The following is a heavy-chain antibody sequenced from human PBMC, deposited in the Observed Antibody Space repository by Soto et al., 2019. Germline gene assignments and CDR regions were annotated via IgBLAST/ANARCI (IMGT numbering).Heavy chain of an antibody. V-gene: IGHV4-39*01. CDR3: VRVDVLSIVEPATRDYSYAMDV. D-gene: IGHD1-26*01. J-gene: IGHJ6*02. CDR1: GGSIRSGSDY. CDR2: IYYTGTT. Sequence: PSETLSLTCSVSGGSIRSGSDYWGWIRQPPGKGLEWLGSIYYTGTTYYNTSLKSRVTISVDPSKTQFSLKLRYVAAADTVVYYCVRVDVLSIVEPATRDYSYAMDVWGQGTAVTVSS.